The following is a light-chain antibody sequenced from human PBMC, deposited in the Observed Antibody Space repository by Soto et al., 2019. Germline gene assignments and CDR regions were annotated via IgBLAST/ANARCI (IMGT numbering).Light chain of an antibody. Sequence: QLVLTQPPSVSGAPGQRVTISCTGSSSNNGAGYDVYWYQQLPGTAPKLLIYGNSNRPSGVPDRFSGSKSGTSASLAITGLKAEDEADYYCQSYDSSLSGWVFGGGTKVTVL. J-gene: IGLJ3*02. CDR3: QSYDSSLSGWV. V-gene: IGLV1-40*01. CDR1: SSNNGAGYD. CDR2: GNS.